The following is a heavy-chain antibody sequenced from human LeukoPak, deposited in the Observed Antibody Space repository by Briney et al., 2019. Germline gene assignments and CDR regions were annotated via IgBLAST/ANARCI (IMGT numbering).Heavy chain of an antibody. CDR2: ISYDGSNK. V-gene: IGHV3-30*04. CDR3: ARGTYSSGWLVNWFDP. D-gene: IGHD6-19*01. J-gene: IGHJ5*02. Sequence: GGSLRLSCAASGFTFSSYAMHWVRQAPGKGLEWVAVISYDGSNKYYADSVKGRFTISRDNAKNSLYLQMNSLRAEDTAVYYCARGTYSSGWLVNWFDPWGQGTLVTVSS. CDR1: GFTFSSYA.